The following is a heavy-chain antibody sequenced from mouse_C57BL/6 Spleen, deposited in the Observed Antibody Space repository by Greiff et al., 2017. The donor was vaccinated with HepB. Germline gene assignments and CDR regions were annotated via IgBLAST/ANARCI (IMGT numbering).Heavy chain of an antibody. CDR2: IDPSDSET. CDR1: GYTFTSYW. V-gene: IGHV1-52*01. J-gene: IGHJ1*03. CDR3: ARGYYGRGWYFDV. D-gene: IGHD1-1*01. Sequence: VQLQQPGAELVRPGSSVKLSCKASGYTFTSYWMHWVKQRPIQGLEWIGNIDPSDSETHYNQKFKDKATLTVDKSSSTAYMQLSSLTSEDSAVYYCARGYYGRGWYFDVWGTGTTVTVSS.